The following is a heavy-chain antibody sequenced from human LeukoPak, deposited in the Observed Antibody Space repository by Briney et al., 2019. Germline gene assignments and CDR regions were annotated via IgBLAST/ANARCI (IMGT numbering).Heavy chain of an antibody. V-gene: IGHV4-4*07. CDR3: ARVDYGDYYFDY. CDR2: IYFTGST. J-gene: IGHJ4*02. D-gene: IGHD4-17*01. CDR1: GGSISNYY. Sequence: SETLSLTCTVSGGSISNYYWSWIRQPAEKGLEWIGRIYFTGSTNYNPSLKSRVTMSVDTSKNQFSLKLTSVTAADTAIYYCARVDYGDYYFDYWGQGTLVTVSS.